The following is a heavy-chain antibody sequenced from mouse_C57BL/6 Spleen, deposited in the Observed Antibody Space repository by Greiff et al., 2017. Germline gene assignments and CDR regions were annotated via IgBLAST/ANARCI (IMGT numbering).Heavy chain of an antibody. D-gene: IGHD2-5*01. CDR3: ARHVPLYYSNHSLYCNAMDY. V-gene: IGHV1-62-2*01. CDR1: GYTFTEYT. CDR2: FYPGSGSI. J-gene: IGHJ4*01. Sequence: QVQLKQSGAELVKPGASVKLSCKASGYTFTEYTIHWVKQRSGQGLEWIGWFYPGSGSIKYNEKFKDTATLTADKSSSTVYMELSSLTSDDAAVYVCARHVPLYYSNHSLYCNAMDYGGQGTSVTVSS.